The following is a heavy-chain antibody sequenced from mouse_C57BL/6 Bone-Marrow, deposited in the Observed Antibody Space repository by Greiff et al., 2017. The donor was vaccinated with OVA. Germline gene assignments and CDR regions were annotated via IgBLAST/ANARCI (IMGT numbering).Heavy chain of an antibody. CDR2: IDPSDSYT. J-gene: IGHJ4*01. V-gene: IGHV1-50*01. Sequence: QVHVKQSGAELVKPGASVKLSCKASGYTFTSYWMQWVKQRPGQGLEWIGEIDPSDSYTNYNQKFKGKATLTVDTSSSTAYMQLSSLTSEDAAVYYCARPAQYYAMDYWGQGTSVTVSS. D-gene: IGHD3-2*02. CDR3: ARPAQYYAMDY. CDR1: GYTFTSYW.